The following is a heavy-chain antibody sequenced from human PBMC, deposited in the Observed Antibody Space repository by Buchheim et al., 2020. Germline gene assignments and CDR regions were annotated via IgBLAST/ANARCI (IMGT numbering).Heavy chain of an antibody. CDR2: IYHGGVT. CDR3: ARDTDTSWQGGIDP. J-gene: IGHJ5*02. V-gene: IGHV4-4*02. CDR1: GASISYSNA. Sequence: QVQLQESGPGLVKASGTLSLTCAVSGASISYSNAWTWVRQSPGRGLEWIGEIYHGGVTNYNPSLKSRVSISVDKSKNYFSLRLTSVTAADTAVYYCARDTDTSWQGGIDPWGPGTL. D-gene: IGHD3-16*01.